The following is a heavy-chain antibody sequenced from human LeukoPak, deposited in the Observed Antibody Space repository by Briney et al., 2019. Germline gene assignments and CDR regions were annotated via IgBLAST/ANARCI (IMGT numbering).Heavy chain of an antibody. CDR2: ISGSGGST. J-gene: IGHJ4*02. V-gene: IGHV3-23*01. CDR3: AKVTRYCNGGSCYPLMIDY. D-gene: IGHD2-15*01. Sequence: PGGSLGLSCAASGFTFSSYAMSWVRQAPGKGLEWVSAISGSGGSTYYADSVKGRFTISRDNSKNTLYVQMNSLRAEDTAVYYCAKVTRYCNGGSCYPLMIDYWGQGTLVTVSS. CDR1: GFTFSSYA.